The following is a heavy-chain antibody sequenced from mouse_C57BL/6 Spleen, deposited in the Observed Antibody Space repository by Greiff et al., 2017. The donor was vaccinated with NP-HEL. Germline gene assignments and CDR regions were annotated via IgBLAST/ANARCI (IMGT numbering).Heavy chain of an antibody. CDR1: GYTFTSYW. Sequence: QVQLQQPGAELVKPGASVKMSCKASGYTFTSYWITWVKQRPGQGLEWIGYIYPGSGSTNYNEKFKSKSTLTVYTSSSTAYMQLSSLTSEDSAVYYCAREGGSNYPYWGQGTTLTVSS. CDR3: AREGGSNYPY. D-gene: IGHD2-5*01. CDR2: IYPGSGST. V-gene: IGHV1-55*01. J-gene: IGHJ2*01.